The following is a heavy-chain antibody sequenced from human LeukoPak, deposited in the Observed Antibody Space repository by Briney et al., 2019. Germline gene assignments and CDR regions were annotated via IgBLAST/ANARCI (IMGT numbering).Heavy chain of an antibody. CDR2: ISSGGNSI. Sequence: QSGGSLRLSCEASGFIFSSYEMTWVRQPPGKVLEWVSYISSGGNSIYYADSVKGRFTISRDNAKNSLFLQMDSLRAEDTAVYYCARDRGATSAVLDAFDIWGQGTVVTVSS. V-gene: IGHV3-48*03. CDR1: GFIFSSYE. CDR3: ARDRGATSAVLDAFDI. D-gene: IGHD6-19*01. J-gene: IGHJ3*02.